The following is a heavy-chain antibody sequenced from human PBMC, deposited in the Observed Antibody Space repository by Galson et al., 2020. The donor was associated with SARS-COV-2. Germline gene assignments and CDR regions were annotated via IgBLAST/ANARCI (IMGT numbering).Heavy chain of an antibody. V-gene: IGHV4-31*11. CDR3: ARVLRAYYYGSGSPNYYYYGMDV. J-gene: IGHJ6*02. D-gene: IGHD3-10*01. Sequence: PSETLSLTCAVSGYSISSGGYYWSWIRQHPGKGLEWIGYIYYSGSTYYNPSLKSRVTISVDTSKNQFSLKLSSVTAADTAVYYCARVLRAYYYGSGSPNYYYYGMDVWGQGTTVTVSS. CDR1: GYSISSGGYY. CDR2: IYYSGST.